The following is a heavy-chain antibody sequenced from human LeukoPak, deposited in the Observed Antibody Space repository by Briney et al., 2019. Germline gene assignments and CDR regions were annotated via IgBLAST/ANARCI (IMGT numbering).Heavy chain of an antibody. CDR1: GFTFSSYG. Sequence: GGTLRLSCAASGFTFSSYGMSWVRQAPGKGLEWVSAISGSGGSTYYADSVKGRFTISRDNPKNTLYLQMNSLRAEDTAVYYCAKDKGTIFGVPDYWGQGTLVTVSS. CDR2: ISGSGGST. D-gene: IGHD3-3*01. V-gene: IGHV3-23*01. CDR3: AKDKGTIFGVPDY. J-gene: IGHJ4*02.